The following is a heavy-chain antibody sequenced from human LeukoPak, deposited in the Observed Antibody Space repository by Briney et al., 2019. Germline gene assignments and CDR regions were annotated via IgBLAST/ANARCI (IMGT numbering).Heavy chain of an antibody. J-gene: IGHJ4*02. V-gene: IGHV4-34*01. CDR2: INHSGST. D-gene: IGHD3-22*01. Sequence: SETLSLTCAVYGGSFSGYYWSWIRQPPGKGLEWIGEINHSGSTNYNPSLKSRVTISVDTSKNQFSLKLSSVTAADTAVYYCARDLRENYYDSSGYSDYWGQGTLVTVSS. CDR3: ARDLRENYYDSSGYSDY. CDR1: GGSFSGYY.